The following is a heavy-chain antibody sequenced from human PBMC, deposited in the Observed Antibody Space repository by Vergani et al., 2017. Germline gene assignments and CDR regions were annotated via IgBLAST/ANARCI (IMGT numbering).Heavy chain of an antibody. V-gene: IGHV1-18*04. CDR1: GYTFTGYY. J-gene: IGHJ4*02. CDR3: ARSGIAVAGPYFDY. CDR2: ISAYNGNT. Sequence: QLVQSGPEVKKPGASVKVSCKASGYTFTGYYMHWVRQAPGQGLEWMGWISAYNGNTNYAQKLQGRVTMTTDTSTSTAYMELRSLRSDDTAVYYCARSGIAVAGPYFDYWGQGTLVTVSS. D-gene: IGHD6-19*01.